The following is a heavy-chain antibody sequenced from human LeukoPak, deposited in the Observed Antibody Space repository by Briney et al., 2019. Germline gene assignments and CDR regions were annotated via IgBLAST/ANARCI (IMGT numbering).Heavy chain of an antibody. CDR1: GYYITSIYY. CDR2: IHHSGDT. D-gene: IGHD3-16*01. Sequence: SETLSLTSTVSGYYITSIYYWGWLRQPPGKGLEWIGSIHHSGDTAYNPSLKSRVTISVDTSKSQFSLKLSSVTAADTAVYYCARSYASSGLDHWGQGTLVTVSS. J-gene: IGHJ4*02. V-gene: IGHV4-38-2*02. CDR3: ARSYASSGLDH.